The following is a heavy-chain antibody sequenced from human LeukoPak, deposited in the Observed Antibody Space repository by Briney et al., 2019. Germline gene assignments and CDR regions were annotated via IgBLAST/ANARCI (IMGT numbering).Heavy chain of an antibody. V-gene: IGHV4-59*01. D-gene: IGHD4-23*01. CDR1: GGSINGYY. Sequence: SETLSLTCTVSGGSINGYYYNWNRQPPGKGLEWIGYIYYSGSTNYNPSLKSRVTISLDTSKNQFSLKLSSVTTADTAVYYCARSVVTLYWYFDLWGRGTLVTVSS. CDR3: ARSVVTLYWYFDL. J-gene: IGHJ2*01. CDR2: IYYSGST.